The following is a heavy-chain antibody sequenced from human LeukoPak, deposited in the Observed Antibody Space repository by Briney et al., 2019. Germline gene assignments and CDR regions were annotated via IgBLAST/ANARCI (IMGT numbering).Heavy chain of an antibody. CDR3: AREKGSSWHDAFDI. CDR1: GFTVSNNY. Sequence: PGGSLRLSCAASGFTVSNNYMSWVRQAPGKGLEWVSVIYVGGNTYYADSVKDRFTIPRDNSKNTLYLQMNSLRAEDTAVYYCAREKGSSWHDAFDIWGQGTMVTVSS. D-gene: IGHD6-13*01. CDR2: IYVGGNT. J-gene: IGHJ3*02. V-gene: IGHV3-66*01.